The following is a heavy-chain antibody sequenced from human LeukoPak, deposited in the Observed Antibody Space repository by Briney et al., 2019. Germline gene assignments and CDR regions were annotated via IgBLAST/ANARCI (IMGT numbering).Heavy chain of an antibody. Sequence: SETLSLTCTVSGDSISSGDYYWSWIRQPPGKGLEWIGYIYRSGTTYYNPSLKSRVIISIDTSKNQFSLKLSSVTAADTAVYYCARYYYDSSGYYLFDYWGQGTLVTVSS. CDR1: GDSISSGDYY. J-gene: IGHJ4*02. D-gene: IGHD3-22*01. CDR2: IYRSGTT. CDR3: ARYYYDSSGYYLFDY. V-gene: IGHV4-30-4*01.